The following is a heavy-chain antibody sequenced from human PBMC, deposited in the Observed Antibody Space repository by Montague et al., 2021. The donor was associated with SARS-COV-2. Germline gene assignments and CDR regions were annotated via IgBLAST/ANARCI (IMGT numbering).Heavy chain of an antibody. J-gene: IGHJ6*02. D-gene: IGHD3-10*01. V-gene: IGHV4-59*02. CDR3: ARDRPRSYYYDSGTYTWGGYGMDV. Sequence: SETLSLTCTVSGVSVTDYYWSWIRQPPGKGLEWVGDVLYNKGTNFNPSLKSRVAISVDTSKNQFSLKLSSVTAADTAVYCCARDRPRSYYYDSGTYTWGGYGMDVWGQGTTVTVSS. CDR2: VLYNKGT. CDR1: GVSVTDYY.